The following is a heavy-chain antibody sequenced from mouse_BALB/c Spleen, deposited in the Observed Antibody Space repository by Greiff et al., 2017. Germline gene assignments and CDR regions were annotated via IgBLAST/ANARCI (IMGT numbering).Heavy chain of an antibody. D-gene: IGHD6-5*01. J-gene: IGHJ2*01. Sequence: QVQLKQSGAELAKPGASVKMSCKASGYTFTSYWMHWVKQRPGQGLEWIGYINPSTGYTEYNQKFKDKATLTADKSSSTAYMQLSSLTSEDSAVYYCARSYCNYFDYWGQGTTLTVSS. CDR1: GYTFTSYW. CDR2: INPSTGYT. CDR3: ARSYCNYFDY. V-gene: IGHV1-7*01.